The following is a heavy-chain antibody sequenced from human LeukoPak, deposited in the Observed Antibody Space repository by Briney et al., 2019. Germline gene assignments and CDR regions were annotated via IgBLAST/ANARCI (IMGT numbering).Heavy chain of an antibody. Sequence: ASVKVSCKVSGYTLTELSMHWVRQAPGKGLEWMGGFDPEDGETIYAQKFQGRVTMTEDTSTDTAYMELSSLRSEDTAVYYCARDLVEYYYGSGSYSGLVYWGQGTLVTVSS. CDR1: GYTLTELS. J-gene: IGHJ4*02. V-gene: IGHV1-24*01. CDR2: FDPEDGET. CDR3: ARDLVEYYYGSGSYSGLVY. D-gene: IGHD3-10*01.